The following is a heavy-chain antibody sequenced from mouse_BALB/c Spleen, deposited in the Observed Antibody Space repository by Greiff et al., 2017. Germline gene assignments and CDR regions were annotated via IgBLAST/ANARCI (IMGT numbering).Heavy chain of an antibody. Sequence: QVQLQQSGPELVKPGASVRISCKASGYTFTSYYIHWVKQRPGQGLEWIGWIYPGNVNTKYNEKFKGKATLTADKSSSTAYMQLSSLTSEDSAVYFCAREDDYDGGDAMDYWGQGTSVTVSS. J-gene: IGHJ4*01. V-gene: IGHV1S56*01. CDR2: IYPGNVNT. CDR3: AREDDYDGGDAMDY. CDR1: GYTFTSYY. D-gene: IGHD2-4*01.